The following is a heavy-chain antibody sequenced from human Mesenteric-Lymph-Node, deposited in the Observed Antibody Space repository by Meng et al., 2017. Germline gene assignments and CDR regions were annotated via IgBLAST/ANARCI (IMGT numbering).Heavy chain of an antibody. J-gene: IGHJ4*02. V-gene: IGHV3-53*05. CDR3: AKAATGAAAGTHSYFDY. CDR1: GFTVSSNY. D-gene: IGHD6-13*01. CDR2: IYSGGST. Sequence: GGSLRLSCAASGFTVSSNYMTWVRQAPGKGLEWVSVIYSGGSTYYADSVKGRFTISRDNARNSVYLQMNSLKTEDTALYYCAKAATGAAAGTHSYFDYWGQGTLVTVSS.